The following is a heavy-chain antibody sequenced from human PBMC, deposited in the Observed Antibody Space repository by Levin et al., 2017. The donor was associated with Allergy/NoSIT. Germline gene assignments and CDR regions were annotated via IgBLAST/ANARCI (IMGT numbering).Heavy chain of an antibody. D-gene: IGHD4-17*01. CDR3: ARDGADYGDTPNWFDP. Sequence: GESLKISCKASGYTFTGYYMHWVRQAPGQGLEWMGWINPNSGGTNYAQKFQGRVTMTRDTSISTAYMELSRLRSDDTAVYYCARDGADYGDTPNWFDPWGQGTLVTVSS. J-gene: IGHJ5*02. CDR1: GYTFTGYY. CDR2: INPNSGGT. V-gene: IGHV1-2*02.